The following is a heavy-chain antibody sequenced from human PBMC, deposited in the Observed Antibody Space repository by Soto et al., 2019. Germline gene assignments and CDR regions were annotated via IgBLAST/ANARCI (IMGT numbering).Heavy chain of an antibody. CDR1: GGSISGYS. CDR3: ARGYSYGKYDS. Sequence: SETLSLTCSVSGGSISGYSCTWIRKAPGKGLEWIGYIYYTGNTNYNASLRSRVTISMDTSKTQFSLRLTSVTAADTAVYYCARGYSYGKYDSWGQGTLVTSPQ. J-gene: IGHJ4*02. V-gene: IGHV4-59*01. CDR2: IYYTGNT. D-gene: IGHD5-18*01.